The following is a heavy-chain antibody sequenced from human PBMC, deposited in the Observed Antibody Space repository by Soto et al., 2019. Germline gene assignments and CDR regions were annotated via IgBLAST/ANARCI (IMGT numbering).Heavy chain of an antibody. D-gene: IGHD7-27*01. CDR2: ISYDGTNK. J-gene: IGHJ4*02. Sequence: GGSLRLSCAASGFSFSISPMHWVRQAPGKGPEWVALISYDGTNKFYADSVKGRFTISRDNSKSTLYLQVDSLRPEDAAVYYCARDPKTSGGQHWAFNYFDSWGQGTLVTSPQ. CDR3: ARDPKTSGGQHWAFNYFDS. V-gene: IGHV3-30-3*01. CDR1: GFSFSISP.